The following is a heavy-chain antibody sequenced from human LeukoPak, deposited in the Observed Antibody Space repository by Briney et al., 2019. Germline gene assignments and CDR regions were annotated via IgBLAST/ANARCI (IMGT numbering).Heavy chain of an antibody. CDR3: ARDRQSSSWYGGAFDI. J-gene: IGHJ3*02. V-gene: IGHV4-59*01. D-gene: IGHD6-13*01. CDR1: GGSISNYY. Sequence: SETLSLTCTVSGGSISNYYWNWIRQPPGKGLEWIGYIYYSGSTNYNPSLKSRVTISVDTPKNQFSLKLNSVTAADTAVYYRARDRQSSSWYGGAFDIWGQGTMVTVSS. CDR2: IYYSGST.